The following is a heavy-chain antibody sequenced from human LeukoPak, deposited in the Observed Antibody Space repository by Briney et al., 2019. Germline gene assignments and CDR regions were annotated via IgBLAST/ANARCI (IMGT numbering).Heavy chain of an antibody. CDR2: IKQVGSEK. V-gene: IGHV3-7*04. CDR1: GFTFSSYW. D-gene: IGHD2-2*01. J-gene: IGHJ6*01. Sequence: GGSLRLSCAASGFTFSSYWMSWVRQAPGKGLEWVANIKQVGSEKYYVDSVKGRFTISRDNAKNSLYLQMNSLRAEDTAVYYCARDGLPYCSSTSCYGYGMDVWGQGTTVTVSS. CDR3: ARDGLPYCSSTSCYGYGMDV.